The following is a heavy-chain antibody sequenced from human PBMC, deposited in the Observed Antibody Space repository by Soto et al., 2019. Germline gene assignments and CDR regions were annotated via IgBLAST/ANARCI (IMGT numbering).Heavy chain of an antibody. V-gene: IGHV3-23*01. J-gene: IGHJ6*02. D-gene: IGHD3-10*01. CDR2: ISGSGSST. CDR1: GFTFTNYA. Sequence: EVQLLESEGGLVQPGKSLRLSCAASGFTFTNYAMSWVRQAPGKGLEWVSAISGSGSSTYYADSVKGRFTISRDNLKNMEYLQMNNLRADDTAKYYCAKGGETRHYYYAMDVWGQGTTVTVSS. CDR3: AKGGETRHYYYAMDV.